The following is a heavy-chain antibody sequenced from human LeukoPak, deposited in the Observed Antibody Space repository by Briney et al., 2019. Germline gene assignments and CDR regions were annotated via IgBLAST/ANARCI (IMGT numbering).Heavy chain of an antibody. CDR1: GFTFSNAW. D-gene: IGHD3-22*01. J-gene: IGHJ4*02. CDR3: TTFSMVVVVITD. CDR2: IKSKTDGGTT. V-gene: IGHV3-15*01. Sequence: GGSLRLSCAASGFTFSNAWMSRVRQAPGKGLEWVGRIKSKTDGGTTDYAAPVKGRFTISRDDSKNTLYLQMNSLKTEDTAVYYCTTFSMVVVVITDWGQGTLVTVSS.